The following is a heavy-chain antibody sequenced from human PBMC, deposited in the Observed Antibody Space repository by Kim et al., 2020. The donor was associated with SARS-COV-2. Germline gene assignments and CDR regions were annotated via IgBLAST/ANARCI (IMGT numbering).Heavy chain of an antibody. V-gene: IGHV3-9*01. CDR2: ISWNSGSI. D-gene: IGHD6-19*01. CDR1: GFTFDDYA. Sequence: GGSLRLSCAASGFTFDDYAMHWVRQAPGKGLEWVSGISWNSGSIGYADSVKGRFTISRDNAKNSLYLQMNSLRAEDTALYYCAKDTRSGIAVAGTGAFD. J-gene: IGHJ3*02. CDR3: AKDTRSGIAVAGTGAFD.